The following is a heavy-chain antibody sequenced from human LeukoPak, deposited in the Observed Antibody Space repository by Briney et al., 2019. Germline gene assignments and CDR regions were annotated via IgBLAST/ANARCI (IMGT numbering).Heavy chain of an antibody. V-gene: IGHV1-69*13. J-gene: IGHJ6*03. D-gene: IGHD5-18*01. CDR3: TAMADRYYYYYMDV. Sequence: SVKVSCKASGGTFSSYAISWVRQAPGQGLEWMGGIIPIFGTANYAQKFQGRVTITADESTSTAYMELSSLRSEGTAVYYCTAMADRYYYYYMDVWGKGTTVTVSS. CDR1: GGTFSSYA. CDR2: IIPIFGTA.